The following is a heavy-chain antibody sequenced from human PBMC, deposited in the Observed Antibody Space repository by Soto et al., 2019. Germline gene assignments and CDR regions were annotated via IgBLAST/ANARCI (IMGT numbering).Heavy chain of an antibody. V-gene: IGHV1-3*01. CDR1: GYTFTSHT. Sequence: QVQLVQSGAEVKEPGASVKVSCKASGYTFTSHTLHWARQAPGQGLEWMGWIIVSNGSPRYAPQFQGRVTFGRDTSATTAYMELSSLASEDTAIYHCAREPEDGVPGDYWGQGTRVVVSS. CDR2: IIVSNGSP. CDR3: AREPEDGVPGDY. J-gene: IGHJ4*02. D-gene: IGHD3-3*01.